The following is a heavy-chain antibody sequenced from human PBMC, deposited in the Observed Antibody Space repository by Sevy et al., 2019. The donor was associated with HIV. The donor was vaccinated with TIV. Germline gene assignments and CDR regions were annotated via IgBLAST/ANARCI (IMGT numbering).Heavy chain of an antibody. CDR2: INNSGST. Sequence: SETLSLTCAVYGGSFSGYYWSWIRQPPGKGLEWIGEINNSGSTNYNPSLKSRVTLSVDTSKNQFSLKLSSVTAADMAVYYCARGTYYYDSSGYSAFYYYYYGMDVWGQGTTVTVSS. V-gene: IGHV4-34*01. CDR1: GGSFSGYY. CDR3: ARGTYYYDSSGYSAFYYYYYGMDV. J-gene: IGHJ6*02. D-gene: IGHD3-22*01.